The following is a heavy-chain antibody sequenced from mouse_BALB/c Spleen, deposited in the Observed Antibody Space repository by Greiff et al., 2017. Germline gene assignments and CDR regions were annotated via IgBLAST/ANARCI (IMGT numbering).Heavy chain of an antibody. J-gene: IGHJ2*01. CDR2: IRNKANGYTT. CDR3: ARDGDGYLDY. Sequence: DVHLVESGGGLVQPGGSLRLSCATSGFTFTDYYMSWVRQPPGKALEWLGFIRNKANGYTTEYSASVKGRFTISRDNSQSILYLQMNTLRAEDSATYYCARDGDGYLDYWGQGTTLTVSS. D-gene: IGHD2-3*01. V-gene: IGHV7-3*02. CDR1: GFTFTDYY.